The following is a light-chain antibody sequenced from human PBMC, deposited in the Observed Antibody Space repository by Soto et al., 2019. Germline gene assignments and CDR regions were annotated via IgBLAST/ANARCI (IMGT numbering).Light chain of an antibody. Sequence: QSVLTQPPSASGTPGQRVTISCSGSNSNIESNTVNWYQQLPETAPKLLIYSNNQRPSGVPDRFSGSKSGTSASLAISGLQSDYEADYYCAAWDDSLNGHVVFGGGTKLTVL. CDR1: NSNIESNT. CDR3: AAWDDSLNGHVV. V-gene: IGLV1-44*01. J-gene: IGLJ2*01. CDR2: SNN.